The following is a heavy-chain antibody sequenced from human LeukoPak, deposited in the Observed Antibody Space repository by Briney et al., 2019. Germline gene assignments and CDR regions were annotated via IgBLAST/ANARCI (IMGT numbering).Heavy chain of an antibody. CDR2: IYSVLNS. J-gene: IGHJ2*01. CDR1: GFNISNHY. Sequence: GGSLRLSCAASGFNISNHYMSWVRQAPGKGLEGVSIIYSVLNSHYPHSLNARFTLSRDTSNNPLYLQMNGLLVDYTTVYYFTLYQAFYGSGRYSCYFDLWGRGTLVTVSS. D-gene: IGHD3-10*01. CDR3: TLYQAFYGSGRYSCYFDL. V-gene: IGHV3-66*01.